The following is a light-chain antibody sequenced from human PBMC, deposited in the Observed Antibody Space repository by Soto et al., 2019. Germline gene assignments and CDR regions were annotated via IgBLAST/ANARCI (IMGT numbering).Light chain of an antibody. J-gene: IGKJ1*01. Sequence: EIVLTQSPGTLSLSPGERATLSCRASQSVSSSYLAWYQQKPGQAPRLLIYGASSRATGIPDRFSGSGSGTDFTLTISRLEPEDFAVYYCQQYGRSPGWTFGHGTKVEIK. CDR2: GAS. CDR3: QQYGRSPGWT. CDR1: QSVSSSY. V-gene: IGKV3-20*01.